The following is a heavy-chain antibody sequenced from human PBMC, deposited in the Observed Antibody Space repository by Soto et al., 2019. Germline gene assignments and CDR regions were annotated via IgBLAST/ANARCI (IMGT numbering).Heavy chain of an antibody. Sequence: QLQLQESGPGLVKPSETLSLTCTVYCVSISSSTYYWVWIRKSPGKGLEWLGHVYYSGSSYYNKSLKSRVTIYLDTSKNQFSLRLSSVTAADTAVYYWARPWPRSSAFDIWGQWTMVTVSS. D-gene: IGHD2-2*01. CDR1: CVSISSSTYY. CDR3: ARPWPRSSAFDI. V-gene: IGHV4-39*01. CDR2: VYYSGSS. J-gene: IGHJ3*02.